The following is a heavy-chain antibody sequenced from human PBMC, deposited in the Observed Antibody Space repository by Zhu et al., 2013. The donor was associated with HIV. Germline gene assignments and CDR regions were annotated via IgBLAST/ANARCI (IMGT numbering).Heavy chain of an antibody. Sequence: VQLVQSGAEVKRPGASVKVSCKASGYTFASYYIHWVRQAPGQGLEWMGIINPSGGNTNYAQKFQGRVTMTRDTSTSTVYMEVSSLRSEDTAVYYCARGDNFGEFRTWGQGTLVTVSS. V-gene: IGHV1-46*01. CDR1: GYTFASYY. CDR3: ARGDNFGEFRT. CDR2: INPSGGNT. J-gene: IGHJ5*02. D-gene: IGHD3-16*01.